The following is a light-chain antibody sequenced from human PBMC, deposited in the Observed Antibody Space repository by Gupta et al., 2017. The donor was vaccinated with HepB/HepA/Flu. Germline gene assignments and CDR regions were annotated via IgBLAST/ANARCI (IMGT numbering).Light chain of an antibody. CDR1: QSVNGN. CDR2: DTS. V-gene: IGKV3-15*01. Sequence: ILMTQSPATLSVSPGETATLSCRASQSVNGNLAWFQQIPGQAPTLLIFDTSSRATDVPARFSGSGSGTEFTLTISRLQSTDFGLYWCQQYHTWPLTFGGGTRVDIK. J-gene: IGKJ4*01. CDR3: QQYHTWPLT.